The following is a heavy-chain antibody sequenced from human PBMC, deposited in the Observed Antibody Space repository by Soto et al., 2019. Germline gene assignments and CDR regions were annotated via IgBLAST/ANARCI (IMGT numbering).Heavy chain of an antibody. J-gene: IGHJ5*02. V-gene: IGHV4-39*01. D-gene: IGHD3-3*01. Sequence: SETLSLTCTVSGRSISSSSSYWGWIRQPPGKGLEWIGSIYYSGSTYYNPSLKSRVTISVDTSKNQFSLKLSSVTAADTAVYYCARSWGPYDFWSGSTPTNWFDPWGQGTLVTVS. CDR1: GRSISSSSSY. CDR3: ARSWGPYDFWSGSTPTNWFDP. CDR2: IYYSGST.